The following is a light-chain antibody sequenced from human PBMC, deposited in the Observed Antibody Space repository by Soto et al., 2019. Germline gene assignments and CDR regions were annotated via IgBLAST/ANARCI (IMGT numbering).Light chain of an antibody. Sequence: DIQMTQSPSSLFGSVGDRFAVTCQATQDINIYLNWYQQKPGKAPNLLIYDASNLEIGVPSRFSGSGSGTHFTFTISSLQTEDIGTYYCQQYDILPITFGRGTRLEIK. CDR2: DAS. CDR1: QDINIY. V-gene: IGKV1-33*01. CDR3: QQYDILPIT. J-gene: IGKJ5*01.